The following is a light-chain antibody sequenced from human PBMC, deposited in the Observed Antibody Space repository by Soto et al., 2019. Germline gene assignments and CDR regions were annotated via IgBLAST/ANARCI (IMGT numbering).Light chain of an antibody. J-gene: IGKJ4*01. CDR1: QSVSSY. V-gene: IGKV3-11*01. CDR3: QQRSDWPST. Sequence: EIVLTQSRSSLSLSPGERASLSCRAIQSVSSYLAWYQQKPGQAPRLLIYDASNRATGIPARFSGSGSGTDVTLTISSLEPDDFAVYYGQQRSDWPSTFGGGTKVQIK. CDR2: DAS.